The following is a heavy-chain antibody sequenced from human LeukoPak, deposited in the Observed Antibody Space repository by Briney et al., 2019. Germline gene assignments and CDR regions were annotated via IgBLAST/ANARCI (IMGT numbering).Heavy chain of an antibody. D-gene: IGHD5-12*01. J-gene: IGHJ4*02. V-gene: IGHV3-7*01. Sequence: GGSLRLSCAASGFTFSNYWMTWVRQAPGKGLEWVAHINQDGSEEHYMDSVKARFTISRDNAKNSLSLQMNSLRAEDTAVYYCVRDGGVSGYDLFDYGGQGTLVTVSS. CDR3: VRDGGVSGYDLFDY. CDR2: INQDGSEE. CDR1: GFTFSNYW.